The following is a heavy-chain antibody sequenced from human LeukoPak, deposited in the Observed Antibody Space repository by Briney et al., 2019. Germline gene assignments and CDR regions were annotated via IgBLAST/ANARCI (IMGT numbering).Heavy chain of an antibody. D-gene: IGHD1-26*01. V-gene: IGHV3-21*01. J-gene: IGHJ4*02. CDR2: ISSSSTYI. Sequence: GGSLRLSCAASGFTFSSYSMNWVRQAPGKGLEWVSSISSSSTYIYYADSVKGRFTISRDSAKNSLYLQMNSLRAEDTAIYYCARDPQVGAPPEYFDSWGQGTLVTVSS. CDR1: GFTFSSYS. CDR3: ARDPQVGAPPEYFDS.